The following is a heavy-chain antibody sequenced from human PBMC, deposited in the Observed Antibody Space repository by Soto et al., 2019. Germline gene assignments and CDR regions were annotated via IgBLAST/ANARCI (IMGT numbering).Heavy chain of an antibody. CDR3: ARGKLSDYVWGSYSYHFYY. D-gene: IGHD3-16*02. V-gene: IGHV4-34*01. CDR2: INHSGST. CDR1: GGSFSGYY. Sequence: SETLSLTCAVYGGSFSGYYWSWIRQPPGKGLEWIGEINHSGSTNYNPSLKSRVTISVDTSKNQLSLKLSSVTAADTAVYYCARGKLSDYVWGSYSYHFYYWGQGTVVTVS. J-gene: IGHJ4*02.